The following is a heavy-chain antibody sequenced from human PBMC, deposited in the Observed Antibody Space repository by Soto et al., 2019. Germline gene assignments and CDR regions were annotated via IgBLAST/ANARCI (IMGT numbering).Heavy chain of an antibody. CDR1: GYKFTTYW. CDR3: ARHAADSGYNCDALDI. Sequence: ESLKISCKASGYKFTTYWIGWVRQIPWKGLEWMGIVYPGDSETRYSPSFQGHVTVSADTSLSPAYPTWNSLWASDTAMYYCARHAADSGYNCDALDIWGQGTMVTVSS. J-gene: IGHJ3*02. V-gene: IGHV5-51*01. CDR2: VYPGDSET. D-gene: IGHD5-18*01.